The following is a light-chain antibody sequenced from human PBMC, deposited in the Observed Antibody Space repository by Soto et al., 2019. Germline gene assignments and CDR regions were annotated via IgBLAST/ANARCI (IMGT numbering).Light chain of an antibody. Sequence: EILMTQSPATLSVSPGERATLSCRASQSVYSMLAWYQQKPGQAPRLLIYDASTRATGIPASFSGSGSGTEFTLTISSLQSQDFEVYYCQQYYKWPLTFGGGTKVDIK. J-gene: IGKJ4*01. CDR3: QQYYKWPLT. V-gene: IGKV3-15*01. CDR1: QSVYSM. CDR2: DAS.